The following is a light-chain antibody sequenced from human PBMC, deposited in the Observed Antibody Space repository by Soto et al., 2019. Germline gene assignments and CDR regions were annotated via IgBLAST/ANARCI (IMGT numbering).Light chain of an antibody. CDR3: LQHNTYPWT. J-gene: IGKJ1*01. CDR2: AAS. Sequence: IQMTQSPSSLSASVGDTVTISCRASRGVRSDVAWYQQRPGSVPKVLIYAASSLDSEVPLRFSGSGSGTEFALTISSLQPEDFATYYCLQHNTYPWTFGQGTKVDIK. CDR1: RGVRSD. V-gene: IGKV1-17*01.